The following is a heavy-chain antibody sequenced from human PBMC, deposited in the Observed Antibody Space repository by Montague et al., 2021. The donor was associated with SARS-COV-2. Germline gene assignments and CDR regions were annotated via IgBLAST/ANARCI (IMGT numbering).Heavy chain of an antibody. CDR1: GGSISSSSYY. CDR2: IYYSGST. V-gene: IGHV4-39*07. D-gene: IGHD3-3*01. Sequence: SETLSLTCTVSGGSISSSSYYWDWIRQLPGKGLEWIGSIYYSGSTYYNPSLKSRVTISVDTSNNQFSLRLRSVTAADTAVYYCARVPSETQNYDFWSGYFDNWFDPWGQGTLVTVTS. CDR3: ARVPSETQNYDFWSGYFDNWFDP. J-gene: IGHJ5*02.